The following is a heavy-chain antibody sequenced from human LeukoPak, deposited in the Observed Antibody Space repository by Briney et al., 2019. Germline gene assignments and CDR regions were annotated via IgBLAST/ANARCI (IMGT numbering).Heavy chain of an antibody. J-gene: IGHJ3*02. D-gene: IGHD2-21*02. CDR2: ISSSSSTI. CDR1: GFTFSSYS. V-gene: IGHV3-48*04. CDR3: ATHLIVVVTADI. Sequence: QAGGPLRLSCAASGFTFSSYSMNWVRQAPGKGLEWVSYISSSSSTIYYADSVKGRFTISRDNAKNSLYLQMNSLRAEDTVVYYCATHLIVVVTADIWGQGTMVTVSS.